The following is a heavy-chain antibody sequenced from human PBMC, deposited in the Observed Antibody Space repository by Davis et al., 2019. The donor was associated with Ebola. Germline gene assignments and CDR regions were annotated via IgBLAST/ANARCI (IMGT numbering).Heavy chain of an antibody. CDR2: INHSGST. D-gene: IGHD3-22*01. CDR3: ARDRRGRGYYDSSGYPPKAYYYYYGMDV. CDR1: GGSFSGYY. Sequence: MPSETLSLTCAVYGGSFSGYYWSWIRQPPGKGLEWIGEINHSGSTNYNPSLKSRVTILVDTSKNQFSLKLSSVTAADTAVYYCARDRRGRGYYDSSGYPPKAYYYYYGMDVWGQGTTVTVSS. V-gene: IGHV4-34*01. J-gene: IGHJ6*02.